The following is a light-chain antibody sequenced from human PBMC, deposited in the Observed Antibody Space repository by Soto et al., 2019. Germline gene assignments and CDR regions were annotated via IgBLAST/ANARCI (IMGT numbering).Light chain of an antibody. V-gene: IGKV3-20*01. Sequence: EIVLTQTPGTLSKSPGERGTLSCRASQSVGSSFLAWYQQKPGQAPRLLIYGASSRATGIPDRFSGSGSGTDFTLTISRLEPEDFTMYYCQQYGTFVSFGPGTKVDIK. CDR2: GAS. CDR1: QSVGSSF. J-gene: IGKJ3*01. CDR3: QQYGTFVS.